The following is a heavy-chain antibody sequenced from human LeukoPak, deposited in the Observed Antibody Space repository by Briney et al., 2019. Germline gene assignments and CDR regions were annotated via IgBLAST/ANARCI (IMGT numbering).Heavy chain of an antibody. CDR1: GGSFSGYY. J-gene: IGHJ5*02. CDR3: ARRYYDFWSGYYGWFAP. CDR2: INHSGST. V-gene: IGHV4-34*01. D-gene: IGHD3-3*01. Sequence: PSETLSLTCAVYGGSFSGYYWSWIRQPPGKGLEWIGEINHSGSTNYNPSLKSRVTISVDTSKNQFSLKLSSVTAADTAVYYCARRYYDFWSGYYGWFAPCAQGTLVTVSS.